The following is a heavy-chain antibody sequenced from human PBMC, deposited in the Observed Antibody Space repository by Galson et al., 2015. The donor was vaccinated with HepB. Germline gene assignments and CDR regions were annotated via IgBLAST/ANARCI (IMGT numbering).Heavy chain of an antibody. CDR2: IKSKTDGGTT. V-gene: IGHV3-15*01. Sequence: SLRLSCAASGFTFSRYGMHWVRQAPGEGLEWVGRIKSKTDGGTTEYAAPVKGRFTISREDSKNTLYLQMNSLKTDDTAVYYCTTDVYFSSYWSWFDPWGQGTLVTVSS. J-gene: IGHJ5*02. D-gene: IGHD2-2*01. CDR3: TTDVYFSSYWSWFDP. CDR1: GFTFSRYG.